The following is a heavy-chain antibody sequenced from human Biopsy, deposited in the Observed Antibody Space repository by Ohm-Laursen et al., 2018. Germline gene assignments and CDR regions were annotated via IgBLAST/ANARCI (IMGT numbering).Heavy chain of an antibody. V-gene: IGHV3-30*18. J-gene: IGHJ6*02. CDR3: AKPTTRYGDYIRYFSYYGLDV. CDR2: ISSDGTKE. D-gene: IGHD4-17*01. Sequence: SLRLSCSAPGFGVNTYGMHWVRQGPGKGLEWVCAISSDGTKELYADSVKGRFTISRDNSKNTLYLQMTSLRPEDTAVYYCAKPTTRYGDYIRYFSYYGLDVWGQGTTVTVSS. CDR1: GFGVNTYG.